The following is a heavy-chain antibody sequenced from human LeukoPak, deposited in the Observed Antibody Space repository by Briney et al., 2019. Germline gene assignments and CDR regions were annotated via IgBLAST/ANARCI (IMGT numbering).Heavy chain of an antibody. J-gene: IGHJ4*02. D-gene: IGHD3-22*01. V-gene: IGHV3-30*18. CDR1: GFTFSSYG. CDR2: ISYDGSNK. Sequence: GGTLRLSCAASGFTFSSYGMHWVRQAPGKGLEWVAVISYDGSNKYYADSVKGRFTISRDNSKNTLYLQMNSLRAEDTAVYYCAKGLWYYYDSSGYVDYWGQGTLVTVSS. CDR3: AKGLWYYYDSSGYVDY.